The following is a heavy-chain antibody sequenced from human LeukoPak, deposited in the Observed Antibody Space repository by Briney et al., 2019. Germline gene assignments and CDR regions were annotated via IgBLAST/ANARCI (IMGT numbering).Heavy chain of an antibody. J-gene: IGHJ4*02. Sequence: GGSLRLSCAASGFTFSSYAMSWVCQAPGKGPEWVSAISGSGGGTYYADSVKGRFTISRDNSKNTLYLQMNSLRAEDTAVYYCAKGSGPFDYWGQGTLVTVSS. V-gene: IGHV3-23*01. CDR2: ISGSGGGT. CDR3: AKGSGPFDY. CDR1: GFTFSSYA. D-gene: IGHD7-27*01.